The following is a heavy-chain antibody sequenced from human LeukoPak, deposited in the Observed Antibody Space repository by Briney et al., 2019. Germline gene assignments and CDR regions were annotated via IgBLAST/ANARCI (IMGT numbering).Heavy chain of an antibody. V-gene: IGHV4-38-2*02. D-gene: IGHD3-10*01. J-gene: IGHJ4*02. CDR2: IYHSGST. CDR3: ARVAQLLWFGELLESAGY. Sequence: SETLSLTCTVSGYSISSGYYWGWIRQPPGKGLEWIGSIYHSGSTYYNPSLKSRVTISVDTSKNQFSLKLSSVTAADTAVYYCARVAQLLWFGELLESAGYWGQGTLVTVSS. CDR1: GYSISSGYY.